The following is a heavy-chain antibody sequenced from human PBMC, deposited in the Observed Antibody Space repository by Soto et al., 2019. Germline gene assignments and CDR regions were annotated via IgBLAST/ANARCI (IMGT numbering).Heavy chain of an antibody. CDR3: ARVAPTAGYYDSSGFSHARGDWYFDL. CDR1: GGSISSGGYS. D-gene: IGHD3-22*01. J-gene: IGHJ2*01. CDR2: IYHSGST. V-gene: IGHV4-30-2*01. Sequence: QLQLQESGSGLVKPSQTLSLTCAVSGGSISSGGYSWSWIRQPPGKGLEWIGYIYHSGSTYYNPSLKSRVTISVDRSKNQFSLKLSSVTAADTAVYYCARVAPTAGYYDSSGFSHARGDWYFDLWGRGTLVTVSS.